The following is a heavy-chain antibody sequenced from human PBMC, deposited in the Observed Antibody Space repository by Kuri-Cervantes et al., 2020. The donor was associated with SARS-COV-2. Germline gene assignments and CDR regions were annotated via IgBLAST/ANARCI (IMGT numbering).Heavy chain of an antibody. V-gene: IGHV3-21*03. D-gene: IGHD3-22*01. CDR3: TTDYVQDYYDSSGYSEYFQH. J-gene: IGHJ1*01. CDR1: GFTFSSYS. Sequence: YCEASGFTFSSYSMNWVRQAPGKGLEWVSSISSSSSYIYYAAPVKGRFTISRDDSKNTLYLQMNSLKTEDTAVYYCTTDYVQDYYDSSGYSEYFQHLGQCTLVTVSS. CDR2: ISSSSSYI.